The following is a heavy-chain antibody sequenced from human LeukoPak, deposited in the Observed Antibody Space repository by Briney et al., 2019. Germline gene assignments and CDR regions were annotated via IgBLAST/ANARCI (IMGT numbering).Heavy chain of an antibody. V-gene: IGHV3-13*01. D-gene: IGHD3-10*01. Sequence: GGSLRLSCAASGFTFSSYDMHWVRQATGKGLEWVSAIGTAGDTYYPGSVKGRFTISRENAKNSLYLQMNSLRAGDTAVYYCARVGWFGELAYWGQGTLVTVSS. CDR1: GFTFSSYD. CDR3: ARVGWFGELAY. CDR2: IGTAGDT. J-gene: IGHJ4*02.